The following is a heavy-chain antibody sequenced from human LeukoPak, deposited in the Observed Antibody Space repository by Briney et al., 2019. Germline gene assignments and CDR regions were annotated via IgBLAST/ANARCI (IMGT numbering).Heavy chain of an antibody. Sequence: SETLSLTCTVSGGSISSYYWSWIRQPPGKGLEWIGYIYTSGSTNYNPSLKNRVTISVDTSKNQFSLKLSSVTAADTAVYYCARRGDGYFWYFDLWGRGTLVTVSS. J-gene: IGHJ2*01. CDR3: ARRGDGYFWYFDL. CDR2: IYTSGST. D-gene: IGHD5-24*01. V-gene: IGHV4-4*09. CDR1: GGSISSYY.